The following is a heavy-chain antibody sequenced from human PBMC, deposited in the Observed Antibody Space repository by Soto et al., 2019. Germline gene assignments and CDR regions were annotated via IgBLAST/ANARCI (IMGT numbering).Heavy chain of an antibody. CDR3: ARGRYGDY. CDR2: ISAHNGNT. V-gene: IGHV1-18*01. J-gene: IGHJ4*02. Sequence: QVHLVQSGAEVKKPGASVKVSCKGSGYGFTTYGITWVRQAPGQGLEWMAWISAHNGNTNDAQKVKGRVTVTRDTSTSTAYMELRSLRYDDTAVYYCARGRYGDYWGQGALVTVSS. D-gene: IGHD1-1*01. CDR1: GYGFTTYG.